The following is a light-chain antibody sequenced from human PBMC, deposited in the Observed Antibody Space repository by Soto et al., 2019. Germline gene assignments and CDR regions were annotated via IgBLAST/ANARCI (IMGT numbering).Light chain of an antibody. CDR1: QSVSSN. J-gene: IGKJ1*01. Sequence: EIVMTQSPATLSVSPGERATLSCRASQSVSSNLAWYQQKPGQAPRLLIYDVSTRATGIPARFRGSGSGTEFTLTISGLQSEDFAVYYCQRTNILPCTFGQGTKVEMK. CDR2: DVS. V-gene: IGKV3-15*01. CDR3: QRTNILPCT.